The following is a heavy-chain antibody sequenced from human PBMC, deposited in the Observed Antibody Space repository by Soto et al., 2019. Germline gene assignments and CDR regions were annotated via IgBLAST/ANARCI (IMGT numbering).Heavy chain of an antibody. D-gene: IGHD2-15*01. CDR3: ARLRWYTNWFDP. V-gene: IGHV4-39*01. CDR1: GGSISSSSYY. Sequence: QLQLQESGPGLVKPSETLSLTCTVSGGSISSSSYYWGWIRQPPGKGLEWIGSIYYSGSTYYNPSLKSRVTISVDTSKNQFSLKLSSVTAADMAVYYCARLRWYTNWFDPWGQGTLVTVSS. CDR2: IYYSGST. J-gene: IGHJ5*02.